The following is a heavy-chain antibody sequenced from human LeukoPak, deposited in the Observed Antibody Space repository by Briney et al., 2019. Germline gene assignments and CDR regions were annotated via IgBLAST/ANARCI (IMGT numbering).Heavy chain of an antibody. CDR1: GFTFSSYS. CDR2: ISSSSSYI. J-gene: IGHJ6*03. Sequence: PGGSLRLSCAASGFTFSSYSMNWVRQAPGKGLEWVSSISSSSSYIYYADSVKGRFTISRDNAKNSLYLQMNSLRAEDTAVYYCASPVWGPTVVYYYYMDVWGKGTTVTVSS. V-gene: IGHV3-21*01. D-gene: IGHD4-23*01. CDR3: ASPVWGPTVVYYYYMDV.